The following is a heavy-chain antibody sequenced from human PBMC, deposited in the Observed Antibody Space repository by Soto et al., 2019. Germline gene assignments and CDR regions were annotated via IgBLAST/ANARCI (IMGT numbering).Heavy chain of an antibody. D-gene: IGHD2-2*01. J-gene: IGHJ3*01. CDR3: ARVKVPAAVLGAFDV. Sequence: ASVKVSCKXSGYTFTTYGITWVRQAPGQGLDWMGWINPLKGDTKSAANFQDRVTMTTDTSTRTAYMELRSLRSDDTAVYYCARVKVPAAVLGAFDVWGQGTLVTVSS. CDR1: GYTFTTYG. V-gene: IGHV1-18*01. CDR2: INPLKGDT.